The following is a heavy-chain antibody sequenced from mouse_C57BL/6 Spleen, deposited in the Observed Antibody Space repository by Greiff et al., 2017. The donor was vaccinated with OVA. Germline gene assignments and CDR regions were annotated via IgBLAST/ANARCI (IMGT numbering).Heavy chain of an antibody. J-gene: IGHJ1*03. CDR1: GYTFTDYE. D-gene: IGHD1-1*01. V-gene: IGHV1-15*01. CDR3: TSGGSSLWYFDV. Sequence: ESGAELVRPGASVTLSCKASGYTFTDYEMHWVKQTPVHGLEWIGAIDPETGGTAYNQKFKGKAILTADKSSSTAYMELRSLTSEDSAVYYCTSGGSSLWYFDVWGTGTTVTVSS. CDR2: IDPETGGT.